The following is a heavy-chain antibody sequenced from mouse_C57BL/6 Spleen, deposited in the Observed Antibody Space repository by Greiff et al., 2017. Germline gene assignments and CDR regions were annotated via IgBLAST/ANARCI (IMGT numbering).Heavy chain of an antibody. J-gene: IGHJ2*01. CDR2: IDPSDSYT. CDR1: GYTFTSYW. CDR3: ARRGYGNYSPLDY. V-gene: IGHV1-69*01. D-gene: IGHD2-10*02. Sequence: QVQLQQPGAELVMPGASVKLSCKASGYTFTSYWMHWVKQRPGQGLEWIGEIDPSDSYTNYNQKFKGKSTLTVDKPSSTAYMQLSSLTSEDSAVYYCARRGYGNYSPLDYWGQGTTLTVSS.